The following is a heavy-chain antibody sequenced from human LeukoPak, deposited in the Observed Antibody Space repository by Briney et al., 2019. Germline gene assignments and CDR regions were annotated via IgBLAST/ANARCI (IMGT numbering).Heavy chain of an antibody. Sequence: SETLSLTCTVSGGSISSGDYYWSWIRQPPGKGLEWIGYIYYSGSTYYNPSLKSRVTISVDTSKNQFSLELSSVTAADTAVYYCARVSRGDYADYWGPGTLVTVSS. D-gene: IGHD4-17*01. J-gene: IGHJ4*02. CDR3: ARVSRGDYADY. CDR2: IYYSGST. CDR1: GGSISSGDYY. V-gene: IGHV4-30-4*01.